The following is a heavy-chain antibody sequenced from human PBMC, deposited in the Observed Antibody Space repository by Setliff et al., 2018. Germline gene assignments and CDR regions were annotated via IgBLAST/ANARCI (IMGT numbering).Heavy chain of an antibody. J-gene: IGHJ4*02. CDR2: ILYDGSNK. V-gene: IGHV3-30*02. Sequence: PGGSLRLSCAASGFTFSSYGMHWVRQAPGKGLEWVAFILYDGSNKYYADSVKGRFTISRDDSKKTLYLQMNSPRADDTAVYYCATLSKDLNYWGQGTLVTVSS. CDR1: GFTFSSYG. CDR3: ATLSKDLNY. D-gene: IGHD3-3*01.